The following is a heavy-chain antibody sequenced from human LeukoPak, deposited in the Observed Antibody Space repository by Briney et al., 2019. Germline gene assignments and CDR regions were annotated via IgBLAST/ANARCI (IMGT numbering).Heavy chain of an antibody. CDR1: GGSINSYY. J-gene: IGHJ4*02. CDR2: IYYSGST. V-gene: IGHV4-59*01. Sequence: PSETLSLTCTVSGGSINSYYWSWLRQPPGKGLEWVAYIYYSGSTNYNHSLKRRVTISLDTSKNQFSLKLSSVTAADTAVYYCARGPNYYYDSSGYHRYDYWGQGTLVTVSS. CDR3: ARGPNYYYDSSGYHRYDY. D-gene: IGHD3-22*01.